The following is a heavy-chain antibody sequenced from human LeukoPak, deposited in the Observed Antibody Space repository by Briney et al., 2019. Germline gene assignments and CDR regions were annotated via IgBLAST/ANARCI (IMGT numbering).Heavy chain of an antibody. D-gene: IGHD6-19*01. CDR1: GGTFSSYA. V-gene: IGHV1-69*04. Sequence: GASVKVSYKASGGTFSSYAISWVGQAPGQGREWVGRIIPILGIATYAQKFQGRVTITADKSTSTAYMELSSLRSEDTAVYYCARDSVAGTRGYFGGQGTLVTVSS. J-gene: IGHJ4*02. CDR3: ARDSVAGTRGYF. CDR2: IIPILGIA.